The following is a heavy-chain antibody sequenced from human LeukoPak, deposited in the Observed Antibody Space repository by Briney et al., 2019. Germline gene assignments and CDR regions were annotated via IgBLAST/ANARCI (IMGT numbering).Heavy chain of an antibody. Sequence: GGSLRLSCAASGFTVSSNYMSWVRQAPGKGLECVSVIYSAGTTYYADSMKGRLTISRDTSKNTLYLQMNSLTVEDTAVYYCARGTRGTFGLEYWGQGTLVTVSP. V-gene: IGHV3-66*01. J-gene: IGHJ4*02. CDR1: GFTVSSNY. CDR2: IYSAGTT. CDR3: ARGTRGTFGLEY. D-gene: IGHD3-10*01.